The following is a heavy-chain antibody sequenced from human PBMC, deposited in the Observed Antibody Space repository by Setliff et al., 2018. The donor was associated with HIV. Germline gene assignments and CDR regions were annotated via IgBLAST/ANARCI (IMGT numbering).Heavy chain of an antibody. Sequence: ASVKVSCKTSGYTFTNFAISWVRQAPGQGLEWMGWINGYNGNTNYAQNLQGRVTMTTDTTSSTAYMELRSLRSDDTAMYYCARIRATALLNAFDIWGQGTMVTVSS. CDR2: INGYNGNT. CDR3: ARIRATALLNAFDI. D-gene: IGHD2-15*01. J-gene: IGHJ3*02. CDR1: GYTFTNFA. V-gene: IGHV1-18*01.